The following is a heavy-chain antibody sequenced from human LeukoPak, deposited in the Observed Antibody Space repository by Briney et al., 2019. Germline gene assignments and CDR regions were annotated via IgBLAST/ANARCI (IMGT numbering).Heavy chain of an antibody. J-gene: IGHJ6*02. CDR2: ISDSGGTT. CDR3: AKRGSSSGGYYYYYGMDV. D-gene: IGHD6-6*01. Sequence: PGGSLRLSCAASGFTFSSFAMSWVRQAPGKGLEWVSAISDSGGTTYYADSVKGRFTISRDNSKNTLYLQMNSLRAEDTAVYYCAKRGSSSGGYYYYYGMDVWGQGTTVTVSS. V-gene: IGHV3-23*01. CDR1: GFTFSSFA.